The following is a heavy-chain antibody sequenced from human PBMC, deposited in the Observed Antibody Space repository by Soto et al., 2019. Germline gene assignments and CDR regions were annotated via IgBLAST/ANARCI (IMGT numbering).Heavy chain of an antibody. Sequence: SETLSLTCTVSGGSISSGGYYWSWIRQHPGKGLEWIGYIYYSGSTYYNPSLKSRVTISVDTSKNQFSLKLSSVTAADTAVYYCARDPSYYYGSGRNWFDPWGQGTLVTVYS. D-gene: IGHD3-10*01. V-gene: IGHV4-31*02. CDR2: IYYSGST. J-gene: IGHJ5*02. CDR1: GGSISSGGYY. CDR3: ARDPSYYYGSGRNWFDP.